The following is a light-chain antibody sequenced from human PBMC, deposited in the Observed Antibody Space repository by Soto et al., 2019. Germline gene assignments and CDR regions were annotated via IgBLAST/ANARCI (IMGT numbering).Light chain of an antibody. CDR3: QQYAVSPIT. V-gene: IGKV3-20*01. J-gene: IGKJ5*01. CDR2: AAS. CDR1: QTVSKNY. Sequence: EIVLTQSPVTLSLSPGEGATLSCRASQTVSKNYLAWYHQKPGQAPRLLIYAASTRATGIPDRFSGSGSGTDFTLTISRLEPEDFAVFYCQQYAVSPITFGQGTRLEN.